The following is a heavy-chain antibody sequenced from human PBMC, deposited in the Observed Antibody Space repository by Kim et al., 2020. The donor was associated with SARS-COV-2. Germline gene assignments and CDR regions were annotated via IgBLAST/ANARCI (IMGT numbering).Heavy chain of an antibody. J-gene: IGHJ4*01. V-gene: IGHV3-33*01. Sequence: GGSLRLSCAVSGFTFSSYGMHWVRQAPGKGLEWVSVICYDGGNKYYAESVKGRFTISRDNSKNTLYLQMNSLRADDTAVYYCARGRGDIIEATGHLDYWG. D-gene: IGHD1-1*01. CDR2: ICYDGGNK. CDR3: ARGRGDIIEATGHLDY. CDR1: GFTFSSYG.